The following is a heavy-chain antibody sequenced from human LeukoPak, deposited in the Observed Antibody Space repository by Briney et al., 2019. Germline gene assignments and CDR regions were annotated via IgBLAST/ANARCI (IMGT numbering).Heavy chain of an antibody. CDR1: GFSFDDYA. J-gene: IGHJ6*04. CDR2: ISSSGSTI. D-gene: IGHD3-10*02. Sequence: GGSLRLSCAASGFSFDDYAMNWVRQAPGKGLEWVSYISSSGSTIYYADSVKGRFTISRDNAKNSLYLQMNSLRAEDTAVYYCAELGITMIGGVWGKGTTVTISS. V-gene: IGHV3-48*03. CDR3: AELGITMIGGV.